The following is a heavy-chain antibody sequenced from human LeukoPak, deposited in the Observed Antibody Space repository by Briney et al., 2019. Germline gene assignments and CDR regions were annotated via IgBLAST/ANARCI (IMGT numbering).Heavy chain of an antibody. D-gene: IGHD6-13*01. CDR3: ATGELVQDYYYVDV. CDR2: IIPIFGTA. Sequence: SVKVSCKASGGTFSSYAISWVRQAPGQGLEWMGRIIPIFGTANYAQKFQGRVTITTDESTSTAYMELSSLRSEDTAVYYCATGELVQDYYYVDVWGKGTTVTVSS. CDR1: GGTFSSYA. J-gene: IGHJ6*03. V-gene: IGHV1-69*05.